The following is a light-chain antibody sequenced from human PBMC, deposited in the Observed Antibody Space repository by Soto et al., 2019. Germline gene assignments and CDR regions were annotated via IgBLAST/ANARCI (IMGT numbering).Light chain of an antibody. CDR1: QSINVN. CDR3: QQYYKWPPET. Sequence: EIVMTQSTATLSVSPGERATLSCWASQSINVNLAWYQQKPGQAPRLLIHGASKRATGIPARFSGSGSGTEFTLTISSLQSEDFAVYYCQQYYKWPPETFGQGTKVDIK. CDR2: GAS. J-gene: IGKJ2*01. V-gene: IGKV3-15*01.